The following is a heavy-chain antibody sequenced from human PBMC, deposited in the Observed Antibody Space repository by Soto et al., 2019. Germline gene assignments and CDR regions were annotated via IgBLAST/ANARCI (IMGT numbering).Heavy chain of an antibody. D-gene: IGHD2-15*01. J-gene: IGHJ6*01. Sequence: PGESLRLSCAASGFTFSSYWMSWVRQAPGKGLEWVANIKQDGSEKYYVDSVKGRFTISRDNAKNSLYLQMNSLRAEDTAVYYCARPXTTYSSHCSTGPCGMDVWGQGTTVTVSS. CDR1: GFTFSSYW. V-gene: IGHV3-7*01. CDR3: ARPXTTYSSHCSTGPCGMDV. CDR2: IKQDGSEK.